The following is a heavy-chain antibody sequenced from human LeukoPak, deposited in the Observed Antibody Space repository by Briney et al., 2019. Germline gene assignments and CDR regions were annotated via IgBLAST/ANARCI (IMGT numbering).Heavy chain of an antibody. J-gene: IGHJ4*02. CDR2: ISYDGSNK. V-gene: IGHV3-30*18. D-gene: IGHD3-22*01. CDR3: AKRGVVIRVILVGFHKEAYYFDS. Sequence: GGSLRLSCAASGFTFSSYGMHWVRQAPGKGLEWVAVISYDGSNKYYADSVKGRFTISRDNSKNTLYLQMNSLRAEDTAVYYCAKRGVVIRVILVGFHKEAYYFDSWGQGALVTVSS. CDR1: GFTFSSYG.